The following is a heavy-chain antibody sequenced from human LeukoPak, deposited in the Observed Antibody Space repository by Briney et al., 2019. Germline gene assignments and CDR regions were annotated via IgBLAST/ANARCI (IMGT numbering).Heavy chain of an antibody. Sequence: SQTLSLTCTVSGGSISSGSYYWSWIRQPAGKGLEWIGRIYTSGSTNYNPSLKSRVTISVDTSKNQFSLKLSSVTAADTAVYYCATDTANYYDSSGYYPNYYYYYMDVWGKGTTVTVSS. V-gene: IGHV4-61*02. D-gene: IGHD3-22*01. CDR3: ATDTANYYDSSGYYPNYYYYYMDV. CDR1: GGSISSGSYY. J-gene: IGHJ6*03. CDR2: IYTSGST.